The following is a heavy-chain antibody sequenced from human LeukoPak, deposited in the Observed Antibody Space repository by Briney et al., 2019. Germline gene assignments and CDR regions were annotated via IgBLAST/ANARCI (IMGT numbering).Heavy chain of an antibody. Sequence: GSLRLSCAASGFTFSSYAMSWVRQAPGKGLEWVSVISGSGGSTYYADSVKGRFTLSRDNSKNTLYLQMNSLRAEDTAVYYCARGYYGDPSQVYYFDYWGQGTLVTVSS. D-gene: IGHD4-17*01. J-gene: IGHJ4*02. CDR1: GFTFSSYA. CDR3: ARGYYGDPSQVYYFDY. CDR2: ISGSGGST. V-gene: IGHV3-23*01.